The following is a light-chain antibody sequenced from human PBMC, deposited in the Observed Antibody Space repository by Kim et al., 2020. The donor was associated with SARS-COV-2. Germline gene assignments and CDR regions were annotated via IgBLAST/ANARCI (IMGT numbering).Light chain of an antibody. CDR2: ETF. J-gene: IGKJ5*01. CDR1: QELLYKDGKTH. CDR3: MQSKQAIT. Sequence: DIVLTQSPLSLAVIPGQPASISCNSSQELLYKDGKTHLYWYLQKPGQAPHLLIYETFNRSSGVSDRFSGSGSGTDFTLRISRVEAEDVGVYYCMQSKQAITFGQGTRLEI. V-gene: IGKV2D-29*01.